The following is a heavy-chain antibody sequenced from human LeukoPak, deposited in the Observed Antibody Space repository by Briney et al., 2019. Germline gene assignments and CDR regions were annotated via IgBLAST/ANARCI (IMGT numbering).Heavy chain of an antibody. J-gene: IGHJ1*01. D-gene: IGHD6-6*01. CDR1: GFTFSSYA. CDR3: AKDDSSSSLSAEYFQH. Sequence: GGSLRLSCAASGFTFSSYAMSWVRQAPGKGLEWVSAISGSGGSTYYADSVKGRFTISRDNSKNTLYLQMNSLRAEDTAVYYCAKDDSSSSLSAEYFQHWGQGTLVTVSS. V-gene: IGHV3-23*01. CDR2: ISGSGGST.